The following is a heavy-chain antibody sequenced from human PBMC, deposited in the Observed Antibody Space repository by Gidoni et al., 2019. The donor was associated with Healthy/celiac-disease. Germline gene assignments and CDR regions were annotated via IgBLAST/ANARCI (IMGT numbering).Heavy chain of an antibody. V-gene: IGHV3-66*01. CDR3: AREIPFTYDSSGYGGYYFDY. J-gene: IGHJ4*02. Sequence: EVQLVESGGGLVQPGGSLRLSCAASGFTVSSNYMSWVRQAPGKGLEWVSVIYSGGSTYYADSVKGRFTISRDNSKNTLYLQMNSLRAEDTAVYYCAREIPFTYDSSGYGGYYFDYWGQGTLVTVSS. D-gene: IGHD3-22*01. CDR2: IYSGGST. CDR1: GFTVSSNY.